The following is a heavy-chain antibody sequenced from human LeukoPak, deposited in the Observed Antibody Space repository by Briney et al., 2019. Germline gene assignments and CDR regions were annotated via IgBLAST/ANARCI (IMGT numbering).Heavy chain of an antibody. CDR2: INPNSGGT. Sequence: ASVKVSCKASGYTFTGYYMHWVRQAPGQGLEWMGWINPNSGGTNYAQKLQGRVTMTRDTSISTAYMELSRLRSDDTAVYYCARDKSSSWPTNWFDPWGQGTLVTVSS. J-gene: IGHJ5*02. D-gene: IGHD6-13*01. V-gene: IGHV1-2*02. CDR3: ARDKSSSWPTNWFDP. CDR1: GYTFTGYY.